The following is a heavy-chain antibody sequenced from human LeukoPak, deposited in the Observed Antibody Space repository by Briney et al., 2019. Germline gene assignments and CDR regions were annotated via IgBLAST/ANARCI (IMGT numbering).Heavy chain of an antibody. J-gene: IGHJ3*02. D-gene: IGHD6-13*01. Sequence: SETLSLTCTVSGGSISTYYWSWIRQPPGRGLEWIGYIYFTGSTNYNPSLQSRVTISVDTSKNQFSLKLTSVTAADTAVYYCARHCASGTCAFDIWGRGTMVTVSS. CDR3: ARHCASGTCAFDI. CDR1: GGSISTYY. CDR2: IYFTGST. V-gene: IGHV4-59*08.